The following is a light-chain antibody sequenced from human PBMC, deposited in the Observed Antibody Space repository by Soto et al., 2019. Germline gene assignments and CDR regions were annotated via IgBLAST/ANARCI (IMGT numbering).Light chain of an antibody. V-gene: IGLV2-11*01. Sequence: QSVLTQPPSVTGSPGQSVTISCTGTSSDIGGYNYVSWYQQLPGKAPKLMIYDVSKRPSGVPDRFSGSNSGNTASLTISGLQTADEADYYCCSYAGTTQVFGTGTKVTVL. J-gene: IGLJ1*01. CDR1: SSDIGGYNY. CDR3: CSYAGTTQV. CDR2: DVS.